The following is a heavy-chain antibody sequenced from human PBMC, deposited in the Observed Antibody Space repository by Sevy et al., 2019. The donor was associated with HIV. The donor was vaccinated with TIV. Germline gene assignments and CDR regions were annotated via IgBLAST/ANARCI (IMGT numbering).Heavy chain of an antibody. J-gene: IGHJ4*02. CDR3: ARESGSDWYLDY. Sequence: GGCLRLSCKASGFIFSRYGVHCVRQAPGKGLEWVASIFNDGKTKYYGDPVKGRFTISRDDSKNTLYLQMDSLRAEDTAVYYCARESGSDWYLDYWGQGTLVTVSS. D-gene: IGHD2-21*02. V-gene: IGHV3-33*01. CDR2: IFNDGKTK. CDR1: GFIFSRYG.